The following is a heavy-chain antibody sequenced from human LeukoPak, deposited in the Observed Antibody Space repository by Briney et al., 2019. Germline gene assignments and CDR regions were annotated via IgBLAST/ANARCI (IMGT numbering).Heavy chain of an antibody. D-gene: IGHD3-22*01. CDR2: ISYDGSNK. CDR1: GFTFSSYG. Sequence: GGSLRLSCAASGFTFSSYGMHWVRQAPGKGLEWVAVISYDGSNKYYADSVKGRFTISRDNSKNTLYLQMNSLRAEDTAVYYCAREDYYDNDSMRYWGQGTLVTVSS. J-gene: IGHJ4*02. V-gene: IGHV3-30*03. CDR3: AREDYYDNDSMRY.